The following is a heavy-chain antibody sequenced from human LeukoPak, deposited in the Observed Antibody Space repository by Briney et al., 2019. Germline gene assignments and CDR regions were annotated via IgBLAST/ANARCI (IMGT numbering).Heavy chain of an antibody. J-gene: IGHJ4*02. CDR1: GYTFTSYY. CDR3: ARDGDRQSQQWLASPSVY. CDR2: INPSGGDT. D-gene: IGHD6-19*01. Sequence: VASVNVSCKASGYTFTSYYMHWVRQAPGQGLEWMGIINPSGGDTSFAQKFQGRVTVTRDTSTNTVYMEPSSLRPEDTAVYYCARDGDRQSQQWLASPSVYWGQGALVTVSS. V-gene: IGHV1-46*01.